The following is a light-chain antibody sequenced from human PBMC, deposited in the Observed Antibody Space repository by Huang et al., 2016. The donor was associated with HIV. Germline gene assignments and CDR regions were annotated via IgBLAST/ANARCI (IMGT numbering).Light chain of an antibody. CDR3: QQYENWPPEYT. CDR1: QNVRSS. Sequence: EIVLTQSPAILSVSPGERATLSCRASQNVRSSFAWYQQRPGQPPRRLISGASTRATGIPARFSGSGSGTEFTLTISSLQSEDCAVYYCQQYENWPPEYTFGQGTKLEL. J-gene: IGKJ2*01. CDR2: GAS. V-gene: IGKV3-15*01.